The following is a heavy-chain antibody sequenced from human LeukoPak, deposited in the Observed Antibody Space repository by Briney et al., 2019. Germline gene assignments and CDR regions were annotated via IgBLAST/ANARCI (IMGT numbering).Heavy chain of an antibody. D-gene: IGHD3-10*01. CDR2: IKQDGSDK. Sequence: GGSLSLSCAASRFTFTNYWMHWVRQAPGKGLEWVANIKQDGSDKYYVDSVKGRFTISRDNTKNSLYLQMNSLRAEDTAVYYCARAQLSPYYFDYWGQGTLVTVSS. CDR3: ARAQLSPYYFDY. CDR1: RFTFTNYW. J-gene: IGHJ4*02. V-gene: IGHV3-7*01.